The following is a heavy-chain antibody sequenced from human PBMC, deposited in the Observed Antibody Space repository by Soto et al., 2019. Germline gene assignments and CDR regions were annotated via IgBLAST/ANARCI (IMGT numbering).Heavy chain of an antibody. Sequence: ASVKVSCKASGYTFNTYGITCVLQAPLQGLDWMGWINPYNGNTKFAQKLQDRVTMTTATSTSTAYMELASLRSDDTAVYYCARGCIAVTTHLCYWGQGTLVTVSS. CDR2: INPYNGNT. CDR1: GYTFNTYG. D-gene: IGHD4-17*01. CDR3: ARGCIAVTTHLCY. V-gene: IGHV1-18*01. J-gene: IGHJ4*02.